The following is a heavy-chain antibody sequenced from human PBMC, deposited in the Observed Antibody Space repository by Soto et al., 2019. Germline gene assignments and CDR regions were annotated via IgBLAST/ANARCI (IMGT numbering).Heavy chain of an antibody. CDR3: TRHLIDY. CDR1: GFPLSGSA. CDR2: IRSKPNNYAT. V-gene: IGHV3-73*01. J-gene: IGHJ4*02. Sequence: PGGSLRLSCAASGFPLSGSAMHWVRQASGKGLEWVGRIRSKPNNYATAYAASVKGRFTISRDDSKSTAYLQMNSLKTEDTAVYYCTRHLIDYWGQGTPVTVSS.